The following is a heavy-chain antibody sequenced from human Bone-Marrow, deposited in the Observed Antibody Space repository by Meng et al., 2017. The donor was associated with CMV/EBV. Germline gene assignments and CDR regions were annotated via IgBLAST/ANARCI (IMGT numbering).Heavy chain of an antibody. J-gene: IGHJ4*02. CDR1: GFTFSDYY. CDR2: ISSSGSTI. Sequence: GGSLRLSCAASGFTFSDYYMSWIRQAPGKGLEWVSYISSSGSTIYYAASVKGRLTISRDNAKNSRYLQMNSLRAEDTAVYYCARDTFRTIHLFVDWGQGTLVTVSS. V-gene: IGHV3-11*01. D-gene: IGHD3-16*01. CDR3: ARDTFRTIHLFVD.